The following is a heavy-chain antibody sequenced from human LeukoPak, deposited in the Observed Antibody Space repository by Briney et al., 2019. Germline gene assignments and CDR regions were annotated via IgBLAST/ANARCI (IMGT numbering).Heavy chain of an antibody. J-gene: IGHJ3*02. CDR1: GGSFSGYY. D-gene: IGHD4-11*01. Sequence: SETLSLTCAVYGGSFSGYYWSWIRQPPGKGLEWIGEINHSGSTNYNPSLKSRVTISVDTSKNQFSLKLSSVTAAGTAVYYCARGVTTRAFDIWGQGTMVTVSS. CDR2: INHSGST. CDR3: ARGVTTRAFDI. V-gene: IGHV4-34*01.